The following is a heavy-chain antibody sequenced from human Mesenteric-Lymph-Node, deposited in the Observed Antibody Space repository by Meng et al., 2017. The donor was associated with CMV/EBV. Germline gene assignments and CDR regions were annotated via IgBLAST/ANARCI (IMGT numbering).Heavy chain of an antibody. CDR3: ARGMEKGGYGLYYYGMDV. D-gene: IGHD5-12*01. J-gene: IGHJ6*02. CDR1: GYTFIDYY. CDR2: IIPIFGTA. V-gene: IGHV1-69*05. Sequence: SVKVSCKASGYTFIDYYIFWVRQAPGQGLEWMGGIIPIFGTANYAQKFQGRVTITTDESTSTAYMELSSLRSEDTAVYYCARGMEKGGYGLYYYGMDVWGQGTTVTVSS.